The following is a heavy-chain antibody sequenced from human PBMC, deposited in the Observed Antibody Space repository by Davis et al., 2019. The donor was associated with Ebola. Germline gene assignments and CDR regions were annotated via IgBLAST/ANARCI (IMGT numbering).Heavy chain of an antibody. CDR1: GGSFSGYY. J-gene: IGHJ3*01. CDR2: INHSGST. V-gene: IGHV4-34*01. CDR3: ASPGGIAVAS. D-gene: IGHD6-19*01. Sequence: MPSETLSLTCAVHGGSFSGYYWSWNRQPPGKGLEWIGEINHSGSTNYNPSLKSRVTISVDTSKNQFSLKLSSVTAADTAVYYCASPGGIAVASWGQGTMVTVSS.